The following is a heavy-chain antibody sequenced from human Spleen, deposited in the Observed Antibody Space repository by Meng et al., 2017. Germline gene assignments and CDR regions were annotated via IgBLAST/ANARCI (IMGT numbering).Heavy chain of an antibody. Sequence: ASVKVSCKAPGGIFSNSVVGWVRQAPGQGLEWLGWINPNTGGTNYAQNFQGRVTMTRDTSISTAYMELSSLRSDDTAVYYCARDWWSYYDYWGQGTLVTVSS. V-gene: IGHV1-2*02. J-gene: IGHJ4*02. CDR1: GGIFSNSV. CDR3: ARDWWSYYDY. CDR2: INPNTGGT. D-gene: IGHD2-15*01.